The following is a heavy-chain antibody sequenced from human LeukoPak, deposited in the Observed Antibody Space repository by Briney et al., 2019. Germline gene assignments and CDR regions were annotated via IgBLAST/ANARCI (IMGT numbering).Heavy chain of an antibody. V-gene: IGHV4-30-2*01. CDR1: GGSISSGGYS. CDR3: ARVNYGGAFDI. CDR2: IYHSGST. J-gene: IGHJ3*02. Sequence: SETLSLTCAVSGGSISSGGYSWSWIRQPRGKGLEWIGYIYHSGSTYYNPSLKSRVTISVDRSKNQFSLKLSSVTAADTAVYYCARVNYGGAFDIWGQGTMVTVSS. D-gene: IGHD4-23*01.